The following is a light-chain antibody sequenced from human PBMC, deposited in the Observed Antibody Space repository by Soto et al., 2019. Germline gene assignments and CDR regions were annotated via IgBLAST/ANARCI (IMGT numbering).Light chain of an antibody. CDR2: GTS. CDR1: QNISRS. CDR3: QQYNDWPLT. Sequence: EIVMTQSPVTLSVSPGERATLSCRASQNISRSLAWYQQKPGQGPSLLIYGTSTRAGGVPARFSGTGSGTEFTLTISSLQSEDFALYYCQQYNDWPLTFGQGTKVDI. J-gene: IGKJ1*01. V-gene: IGKV3-15*01.